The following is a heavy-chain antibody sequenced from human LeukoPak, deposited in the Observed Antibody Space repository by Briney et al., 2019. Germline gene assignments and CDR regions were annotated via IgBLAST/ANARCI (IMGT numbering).Heavy chain of an antibody. D-gene: IGHD5-18*01. CDR1: EYAFNRNA. J-gene: IGHJ4*02. Sequence: VASVKVSCKASEYAFNRNAFTWVRQAPGQGLEWMGIINPSGGSTSYAQKFQGRVTMTRDMSTSTVYMELSSLRSEDTAVYYCAREHQGGTAMADPIYYFDYWGQGTLVTVSS. CDR2: INPSGGST. CDR3: AREHQGGTAMADPIYYFDY. V-gene: IGHV1-46*02.